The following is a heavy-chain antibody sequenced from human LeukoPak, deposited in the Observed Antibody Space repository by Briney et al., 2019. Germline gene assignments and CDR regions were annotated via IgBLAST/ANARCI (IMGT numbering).Heavy chain of an antibody. Sequence: GGSLRLSCAASGFTFSSYAMSWVRQAPGKGLEWVAVISYDGSNKYYADSVKGRFTISRDKSKNTLDLQMNSLRAEDTAVYYCAKDGSITAAGGFDPWGQGTLVTVSS. CDR3: AKDGSITAAGGFDP. CDR2: ISYDGSNK. J-gene: IGHJ5*02. D-gene: IGHD6-13*01. CDR1: GFTFSSYA. V-gene: IGHV3-30*18.